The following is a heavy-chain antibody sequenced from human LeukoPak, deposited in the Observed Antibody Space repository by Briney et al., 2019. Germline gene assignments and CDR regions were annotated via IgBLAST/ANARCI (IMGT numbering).Heavy chain of an antibody. CDR1: GFTFSSYD. CDR3: AELGITMIGGA. Sequence: PGGSLRLSRAASGFTFSSYDMHWVRQATGKGLEWVSAIGTAGDTYYPGSVKGRFTISRENAKNSLYLQMNSLRAEDTAVYYCAELGITMIGGAWGKGTTVTISS. J-gene: IGHJ6*04. CDR2: IGTAGDT. D-gene: IGHD3-10*02. V-gene: IGHV3-13*01.